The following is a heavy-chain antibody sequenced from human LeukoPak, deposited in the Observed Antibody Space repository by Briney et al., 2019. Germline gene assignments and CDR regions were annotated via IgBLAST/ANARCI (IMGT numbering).Heavy chain of an antibody. CDR2: IYTSGST. D-gene: IGHD3-3*01. V-gene: IGHV4-61*02. Sequence: SLTLSLTCTVSGGSISRGNFYWRWIRQPAGKGVEWIGRIYTSGSTNYNPSLKSRVTMSVDTSKNQFSLKLSSVTAADKAAYYCARDNRVVNKRYYYYYYVDVWGKGTTVTVSS. CDR3: ARDNRVVNKRYYYYYYVDV. J-gene: IGHJ6*03. CDR1: GGSISRGNFY.